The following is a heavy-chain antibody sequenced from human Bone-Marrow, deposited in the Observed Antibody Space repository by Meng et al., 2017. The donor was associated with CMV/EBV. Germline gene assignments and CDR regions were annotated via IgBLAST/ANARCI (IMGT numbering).Heavy chain of an antibody. CDR3: AREDYYDSSGFSPGRFDP. Sequence: ASVKVSCKASGYTFTGYYMHWVRQAPGQGLEWMGWINPNSGGTNYAQKFQGRVTMTRDTSISTAYMELSRLRSDDTAVYYCAREDYYDSSGFSPGRFDPWGQGTLVTVSS. CDR2: INPNSGGT. D-gene: IGHD3-22*01. J-gene: IGHJ5*02. V-gene: IGHV1-2*02. CDR1: GYTFTGYY.